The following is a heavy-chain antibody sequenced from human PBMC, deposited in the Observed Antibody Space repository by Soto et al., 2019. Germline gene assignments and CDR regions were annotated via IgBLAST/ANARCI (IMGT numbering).Heavy chain of an antibody. CDR2: IYHSGST. CDR3: ASFGVRTGVDY. V-gene: IGHV4-4*02. J-gene: IGHJ4*02. D-gene: IGHD3-3*01. Sequence: XTLSLPFAVSSASISSSNWWSWVRQPPGKGLEWIGEIYHSGSTNYNPSLKSRVTISVDKSKNQFSLKLSYVTAADTAVYYCASFGVRTGVDYWGQGTLVTVSS. CDR1: SASISSSNW.